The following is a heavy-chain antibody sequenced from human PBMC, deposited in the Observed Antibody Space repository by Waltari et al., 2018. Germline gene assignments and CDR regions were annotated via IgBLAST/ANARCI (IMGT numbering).Heavy chain of an antibody. CDR2: IYYSGST. CDR3: ASVATTIFGVVITYYFDY. CDR1: GGSISSSSYY. Sequence: QLQLQESGPGLVKPSETLSLTCPVSGGSISSSSYYWGWLRPPPGKGLEWIGSIYYSGSTYYNPSLKSRVTISVDTSKNQFSLKLSSVTAADTAVYYCASVATTIFGVVITYYFDYWGQGTLVTVSS. J-gene: IGHJ4*02. D-gene: IGHD3-3*01. V-gene: IGHV4-39*01.